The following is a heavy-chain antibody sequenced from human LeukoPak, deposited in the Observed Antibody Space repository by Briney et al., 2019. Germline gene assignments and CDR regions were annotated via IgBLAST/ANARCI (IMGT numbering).Heavy chain of an antibody. CDR2: ISGYNGNR. J-gene: IGHJ5*02. CDR1: GYTLTELS. V-gene: IGHV1-24*01. Sequence: ASVKVSCKVSGYTLTELSMHWVRQAPGKGLEWMGWISGYNGNRKYTQKFQGRVTITADKSTSTAYMELSSLRSEDTAVYYCARVKGIALRDIVVVPAAICLGWFDPWGQGTLVTVSS. D-gene: IGHD2-2*02. CDR3: ARVKGIALRDIVVVPAAICLGWFDP.